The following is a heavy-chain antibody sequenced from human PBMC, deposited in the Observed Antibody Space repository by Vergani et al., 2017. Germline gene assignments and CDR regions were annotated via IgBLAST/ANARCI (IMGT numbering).Heavy chain of an antibody. CDR2: IYYSGST. D-gene: IGHD3-10*01. Sequence: QLQLQESGPGLVKPSETLSLTCTVSGGSISSSSYYWGWIRQPPGKGLEWIGSIYYSGSTYYNPSLKSRVTISVDTSKNQFSLKLSSVTAADTAVYYWARGGRGVIVYYYYGMDVWGQGTTVTVSS. CDR3: ARGGRGVIVYYYYGMDV. V-gene: IGHV4-39*07. CDR1: GGSISSSSYY. J-gene: IGHJ6*02.